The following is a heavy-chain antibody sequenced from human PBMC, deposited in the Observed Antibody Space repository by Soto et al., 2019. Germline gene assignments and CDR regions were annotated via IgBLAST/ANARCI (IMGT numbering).Heavy chain of an antibody. Sequence: GGSLRLSCAASGFTFSNAWMSWVRQAPGKGLEWVGRIKSKTDGGTTDYAAPVKGRFTISRDDSKNALYLQMNSLKTEDTAVYYCARDLSGEGYFDYWGQGTLVTVSS. CDR1: GFTFSNAW. V-gene: IGHV3-15*01. J-gene: IGHJ4*02. CDR2: IKSKTDGGTT. D-gene: IGHD2-15*01. CDR3: ARDLSGEGYFDY.